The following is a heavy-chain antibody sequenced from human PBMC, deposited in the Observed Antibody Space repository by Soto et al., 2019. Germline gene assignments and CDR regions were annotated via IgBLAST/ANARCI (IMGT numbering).Heavy chain of an antibody. D-gene: IGHD3-16*02. CDR1: GFTFSSYA. V-gene: IGHV3-23*01. CDR2: ISGSGGST. Sequence: GGSLRLSCAASGFTFSSYAMSWVRQAPGKGLEWVSAISGSGGSTYYADSVKGRFTISGDNSKNKQYLQMNVLRAEDTAVYYCAKDGKITFGGVIGTLFDYWGQGTLVTVSS. J-gene: IGHJ4*02. CDR3: AKDGKITFGGVIGTLFDY.